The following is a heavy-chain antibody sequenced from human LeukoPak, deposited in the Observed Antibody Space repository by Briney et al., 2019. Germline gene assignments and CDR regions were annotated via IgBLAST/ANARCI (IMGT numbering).Heavy chain of an antibody. V-gene: IGHV1-8*01. CDR3: AKSPGSRSYPHYFDY. D-gene: IGHD3-10*01. J-gene: IGHJ4*02. CDR2: MNPNSGNT. Sequence: ASVKVSCKASGYTFTSYDINWVRQATGQGLEWMGWMNPNSGNTGYAQKFQGRVTMTRNTSISTAYMELSSLRSEDTAVYYCAKSPGSRSYPHYFDYWGQGTLVTVSS. CDR1: GYTFTSYD.